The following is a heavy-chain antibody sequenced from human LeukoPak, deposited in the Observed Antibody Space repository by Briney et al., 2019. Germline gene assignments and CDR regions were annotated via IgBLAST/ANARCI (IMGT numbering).Heavy chain of an antibody. CDR3: AVMHRYYDSSGYWVQ. D-gene: IGHD3-22*01. J-gene: IGHJ4*02. V-gene: IGHV3-23*01. CDR2: ISTSGGTT. CDR1: GFTFGSYA. Sequence: GGSLRLSCAASGFTFGSYAMSWVRQAPGKGLEWVSGISTSGGTTSYAESVKGRFTVSRDNPRNTLYMEMNSLRDEDTAVYYCAVMHRYYDSSGYWVQWGQGTLVTVSS.